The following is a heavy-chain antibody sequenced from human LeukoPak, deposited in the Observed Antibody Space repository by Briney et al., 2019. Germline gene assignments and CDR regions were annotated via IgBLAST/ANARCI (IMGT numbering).Heavy chain of an antibody. CDR1: GGTFSSYA. CDR3: ARDRNWRHGWELDP. V-gene: IGHV1-69*05. Sequence: SVKVSCKASGGTFSSYAISWVRQAPGQGLEWMGRIIPIFGTANYAQKFQGRVTITTDESTSTAYMELSSLRSEDTAVYYCARDRNWRHGWELDPWGQGTLVTVSS. D-gene: IGHD6-19*01. J-gene: IGHJ5*02. CDR2: IIPIFGTA.